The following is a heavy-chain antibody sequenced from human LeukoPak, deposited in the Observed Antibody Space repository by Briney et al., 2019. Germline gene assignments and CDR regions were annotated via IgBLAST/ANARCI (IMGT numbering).Heavy chain of an antibody. CDR3: AARGYDFWSGVGPLRFDP. Sequence: SVKVSCKASGFTFTSSAMQWVRQARGQRLEWIGWIAVGSGNTNYAQKFQERVTITRDMSTSTAYMELSSLRSEDTAVYYCAARGYDFWSGVGPLRFDPWGQGTLVTVSS. D-gene: IGHD3-3*01. CDR1: GFTFTSSA. CDR2: IAVGSGNT. V-gene: IGHV1-58*02. J-gene: IGHJ5*02.